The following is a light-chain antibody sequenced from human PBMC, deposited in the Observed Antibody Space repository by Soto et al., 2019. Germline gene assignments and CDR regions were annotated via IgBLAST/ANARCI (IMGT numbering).Light chain of an antibody. J-gene: IGKJ4*01. Sequence: DIPMTQSQSSLSASAGDRVTITCRASLPISNYLAWYHQKPGKIPNLLIYAASTLPAGVPSRVSGSGSGTDFTLTISSLQPEDVAAYDGQKYNSAPLTFGGGTKVDI. V-gene: IGKV1-27*01. CDR3: QKYNSAPLT. CDR2: AAS. CDR1: LPISNY.